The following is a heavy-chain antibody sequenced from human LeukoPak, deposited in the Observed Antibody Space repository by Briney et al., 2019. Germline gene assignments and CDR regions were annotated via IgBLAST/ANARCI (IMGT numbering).Heavy chain of an antibody. CDR1: GLTFSSYW. CDR3: ARLPDYYYMDV. CDR2: INSDGSST. D-gene: IGHD1-14*01. Sequence: PGGSLRLSCAASGLTFSSYWMHWVRQAPGKGLVWVSRINSDGSSTTYADSVKGRFTISRDNAKNTLYLQMNSLRAEDTAVYYCARLPDYYYMDVWGKGTTVTVSS. V-gene: IGHV3-74*03. J-gene: IGHJ6*03.